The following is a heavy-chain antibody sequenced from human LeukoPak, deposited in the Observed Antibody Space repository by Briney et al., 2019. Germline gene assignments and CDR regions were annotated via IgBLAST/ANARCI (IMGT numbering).Heavy chain of an antibody. CDR3: ARHPSSGWTYYMDV. D-gene: IGHD6-19*01. Sequence: PSETLSLTCTVSGGSIRSAIWTWIRQPPGRELEWIGYIDYTGSTNYRSSLSRRVIISIDTSKNQFSLTLSSVTAADTAVYYCARHPSSGWTYYMDVWGKGTTATVSS. V-gene: IGHV4-59*01. J-gene: IGHJ6*03. CDR1: GGSIRSAI. CDR2: IDYTGST.